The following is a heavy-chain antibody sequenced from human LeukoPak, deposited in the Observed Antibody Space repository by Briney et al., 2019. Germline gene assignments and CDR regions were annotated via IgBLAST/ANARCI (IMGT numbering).Heavy chain of an antibody. CDR1: GCSLTTSGVG. V-gene: IGHV2-5*02. D-gene: IGHD6-13*01. J-gene: IGHJ4*02. CDR3: APRLGPRGSSWSSAYFAY. Sequence: ESGPPRVKRTQTLTLTCTFSGCSLTTSGVGVGWIRQPPGKALECLALSYWDDDKRYRPSLKSSLTITQATSKNQAALPMTNMAPVDTATYYCAPRLGPRGSSWSSAYFAYWGQGTLVTVSS. CDR2: SYWDDDK.